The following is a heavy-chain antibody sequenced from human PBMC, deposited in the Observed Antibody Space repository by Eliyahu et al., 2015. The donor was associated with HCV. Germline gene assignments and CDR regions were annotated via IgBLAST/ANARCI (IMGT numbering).Heavy chain of an antibody. D-gene: IGHD3-22*01. V-gene: IGHV4-39*01. CDR3: ARHGGDYSDRSGYYHC. CDR1: GGSISSSSYY. CDR2: FYYSGNT. Sequence: QLQLQESGPGLMKPSETLSLTCTVSGGSISSSSYYWGWIRQPPGKGLEWIGNFYYSGNTHYNYNPSLKSRVTISVDTSKNQFSLKVTSVTAADTAVYYCARHGGDYSDRSGYYHCWGQGTLVTVSS. J-gene: IGHJ4*02.